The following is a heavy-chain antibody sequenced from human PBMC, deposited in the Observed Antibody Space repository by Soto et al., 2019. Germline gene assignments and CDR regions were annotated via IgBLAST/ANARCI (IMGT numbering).Heavy chain of an antibody. CDR2: ISWNSGSI. V-gene: IGHV3-9*01. CDR3: TTRVRLILNWFDP. J-gene: IGHJ5*02. Sequence: EVQLVESGGGLVQPGGSLRLSCAASGFTFDDYAMHWVRQAPGKGLEWVSGISWNSGSIGYADSVKGRFTISRDNAKNSLYLQMNSLRAEDTALYYCTTRVRLILNWFDPWGQGTLVTVSS. D-gene: IGHD2-15*01. CDR1: GFTFDDYA.